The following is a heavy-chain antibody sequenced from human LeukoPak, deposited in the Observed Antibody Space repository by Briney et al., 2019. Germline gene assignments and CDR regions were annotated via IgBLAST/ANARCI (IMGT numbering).Heavy chain of an antibody. CDR3: AKDRVSPGFNLFDP. V-gene: IGHV3-23*01. J-gene: IGHJ5*02. Sequence: GGSLGSSCQAPGLTFSANPITWSGQPPGKGLDWVQAINGRGDNTYYADSVKGRFTISRDNSKSTLFLQMNSLRAEDTAIYYCAKDRVSPGFNLFDPWGQGTLVTVSS. CDR2: INGRGDNT. D-gene: IGHD2/OR15-2a*01. CDR1: GLTFSANP.